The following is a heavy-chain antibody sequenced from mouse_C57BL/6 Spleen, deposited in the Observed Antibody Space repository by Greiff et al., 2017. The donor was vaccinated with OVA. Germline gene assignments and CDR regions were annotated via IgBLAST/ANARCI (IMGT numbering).Heavy chain of an antibody. CDR3: ARKRIYSFDY. J-gene: IGHJ2*01. CDR1: GYTFNSYW. Sequence: QVQLQQPGAELVKPGASVKLSCKASGYTFNSYWMQWVKQRPGQGLEWIGEIDPSDSYTNYNQKFKGKATLTVDTSSSTAYMQLSSLTSEDSAVYYCARKRIYSFDYWGQGTTLTVSS. CDR2: IDPSDSYT. V-gene: IGHV1-50*01.